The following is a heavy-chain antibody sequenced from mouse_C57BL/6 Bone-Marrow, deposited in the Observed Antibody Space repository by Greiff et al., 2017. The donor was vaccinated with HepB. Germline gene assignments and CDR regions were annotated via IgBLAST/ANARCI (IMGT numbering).Heavy chain of an antibody. J-gene: IGHJ4*01. CDR2: ISDGGSYT. CDR3: ARDGGDYDDLYYAMDY. V-gene: IGHV5-4*01. D-gene: IGHD2-4*01. CDR1: GFTFSSYA. Sequence: EVKLQESGGGLVKPGGSLKLSCAASGFTFSSYAMSWVRQTPEKRLEWVATISDGGSYTYYPDNVKGRFTISRDNAKNNLYLQMSHLKSEDTAMYYCARDGGDYDDLYYAMDYWGQGTSVTVSS.